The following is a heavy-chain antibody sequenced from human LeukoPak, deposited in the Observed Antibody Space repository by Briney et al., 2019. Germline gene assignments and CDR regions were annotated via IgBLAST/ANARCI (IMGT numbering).Heavy chain of an antibody. J-gene: IGHJ4*02. CDR3: ARGGYSSGWYRGVGY. V-gene: IGHV3-74*01. D-gene: IGHD6-19*01. Sequence: GGSLRLSCAASGFTFSSYWMHWVRQAPGKGLVWVSRINSDGSSTSYADSVKGRFTISRDNAKNSLYLQMNSLRAEDTAVYYCARGGYSSGWYRGVGYWGQGTLVTVSS. CDR1: GFTFSSYW. CDR2: INSDGSST.